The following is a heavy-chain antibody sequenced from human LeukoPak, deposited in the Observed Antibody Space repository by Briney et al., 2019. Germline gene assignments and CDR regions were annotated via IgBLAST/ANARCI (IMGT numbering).Heavy chain of an antibody. CDR1: GGTFSSYA. CDR3: ARAKGDFGVVNDAFDI. J-gene: IGHJ3*02. D-gene: IGHD3-3*01. CDR2: IIPIFGTA. V-gene: IGHV1-69*13. Sequence: SVKVSCKASGGTFSSYAISWVRQAPGQGLEWMGGIIPIFGTANYAQKFQGRVTITADESTSTAYMELSSLRSEDTAVYYCARAKGDFGVVNDAFDIWGQGTMVTVSS.